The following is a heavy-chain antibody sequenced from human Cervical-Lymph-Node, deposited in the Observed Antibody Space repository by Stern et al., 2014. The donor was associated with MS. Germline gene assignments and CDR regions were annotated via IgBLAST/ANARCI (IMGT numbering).Heavy chain of an antibody. J-gene: IGHJ6*02. Sequence: QMQLVQSGAEVKKPGASVKVSCKVSGYSLTAFSIHWVRQAPGKGLEWMGGFDPEDGEMIYAQTFQGRVSLTEDSSADTAYMELSSLRSDDTAAYYCAALGFGYYALEVWGQGTTVTVSS. CDR2: FDPEDGEM. CDR1: GYSLTAFS. D-gene: IGHD1-26*01. CDR3: AALGFGYYALEV. V-gene: IGHV1-24*01.